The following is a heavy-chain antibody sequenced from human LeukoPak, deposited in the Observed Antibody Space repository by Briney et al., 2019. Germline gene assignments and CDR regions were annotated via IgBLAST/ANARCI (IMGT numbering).Heavy chain of an antibody. J-gene: IGHJ4*02. CDR3: ARGVQLWLRPKEYYFDY. CDR1: GFTFSSYA. CDR2: ISYDGSNK. V-gene: IGHV3-30-3*01. Sequence: GGSLRLSCAASGFTFSSYAMHWVRQAPGKGLEWVAVISYDGSNKYYADSVKGRFTISRDNSKNTLCLQMNSLRAEDTAVYYCARGVQLWLRPKEYYFDYWGQGTLVTVSS. D-gene: IGHD5-18*01.